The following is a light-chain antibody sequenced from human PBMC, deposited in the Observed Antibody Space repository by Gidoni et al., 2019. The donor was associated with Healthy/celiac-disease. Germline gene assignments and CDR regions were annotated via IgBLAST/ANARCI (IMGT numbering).Light chain of an antibody. CDR1: NIGSKS. CDR3: QVWDSSSDHVV. V-gene: IGLV3-21*03. Sequence: SYVLTTPPSVSVAPGKTARITCGGNNIGSKSVHWYQQKPGQAPVLVVYDDSDRPSGLPERFSGSNSGNTATLTISRVEAGDEADYYCQVWDSSSDHVVFGGGTKLTVL. J-gene: IGLJ2*01. CDR2: DDS.